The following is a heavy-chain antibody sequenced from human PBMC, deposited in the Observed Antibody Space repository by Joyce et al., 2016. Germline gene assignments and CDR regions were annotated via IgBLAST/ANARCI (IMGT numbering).Heavy chain of an antibody. CDR1: GGSISNGVNY. CDR3: ARGLRGSSTIPPSDAYDI. CDR2: SYYSGNT. J-gene: IGHJ3*02. D-gene: IGHD1-26*01. Sequence: QVQLQESGPGLVKPSQTLSLTCTVSGGSISNGVNYWTWIRQCPGKGLEWIGYSYYSGNTYYHPSLKSRVYISVDTAKSQFSLKRYSVTAADTAVYYCARGLRGSSTIPPSDAYDIWGRGTMVTVSS. V-gene: IGHV4-31*03.